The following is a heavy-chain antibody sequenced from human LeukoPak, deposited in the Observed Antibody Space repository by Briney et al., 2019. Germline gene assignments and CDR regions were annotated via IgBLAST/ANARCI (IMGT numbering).Heavy chain of an antibody. CDR2: INHSGST. CDR1: GGSFSGYY. J-gene: IGHJ6*02. D-gene: IGHD3-3*01. V-gene: IGHV4-34*01. Sequence: ETLSLTCAVYGGSFSGYYWSWIRQPPGKGLEWIGEINHSGSTNYNPSLKSRVTISVDTSKNQFSLKLSSVTAADTAVYYCARGLFYYDFWSGYPYYYYYGMDVWGRGTTVTVS. CDR3: ARGLFYYDFWSGYPYYYYYGMDV.